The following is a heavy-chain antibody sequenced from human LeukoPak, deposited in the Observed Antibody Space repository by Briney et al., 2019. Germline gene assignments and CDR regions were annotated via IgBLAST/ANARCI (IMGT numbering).Heavy chain of an antibody. CDR2: IYYGGST. V-gene: IGHV4-61*01. D-gene: IGHD1-26*01. CDR3: ARAGGREYSGSYPNWFDP. J-gene: IGHJ5*02. CDR1: GGSISSSNYY. Sequence: SETLSLTCTVSGGSISSSNYYWSWIRQPPGKGLEWIGYIYYGGSTNYNPSLKSRVTISVDTSKNQFSLKLSSVTAADTAVYYCARAGGREYSGSYPNWFDPWGQGTLVTVSS.